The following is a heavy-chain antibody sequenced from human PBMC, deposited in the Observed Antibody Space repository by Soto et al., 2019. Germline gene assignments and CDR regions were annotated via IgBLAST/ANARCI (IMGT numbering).Heavy chain of an antibody. CDR3: ARDFSWFGELIASDY. D-gene: IGHD3-10*01. Sequence: QVQLVQSGAEVKKPGASVKVSCKASGYTFTSYAMHWVRQAPGQRLEWMGWINAGNGNTKYSQKFQGRVTITRDTSASTAYMELSSLRSEDTAVCYCARDFSWFGELIASDYWGQGTLVTVSS. J-gene: IGHJ4*02. CDR2: INAGNGNT. CDR1: GYTFTSYA. V-gene: IGHV1-3*01.